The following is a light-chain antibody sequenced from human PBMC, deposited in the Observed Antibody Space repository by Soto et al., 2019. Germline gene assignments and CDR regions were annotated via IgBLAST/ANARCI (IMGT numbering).Light chain of an antibody. CDR1: QSISTY. V-gene: IGKV1-39*01. CDR2: GAS. J-gene: IGKJ4*01. CDR3: QQGYSTRLS. Sequence: DIEMTQSPSSLSASVGDRVTITCRASQSISTYLNWYQQKGGKAPKLLIHGASSLQSGVPLRFSGSGSGTDFTLTISSVHPEDFATYYCQQGYSTRLSFGGGTKVELK.